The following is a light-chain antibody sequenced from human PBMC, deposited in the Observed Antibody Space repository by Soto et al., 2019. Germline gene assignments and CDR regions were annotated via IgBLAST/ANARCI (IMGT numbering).Light chain of an antibody. CDR2: DAS. V-gene: IGKV3-11*01. Sequence: EIVLTQSPATLSLSPGEGVTLSCRASQSVGSYLAWYQQKLGQAPRLLIYDASQRATGIPARLSGSGSGTVFTLTINSLEPEDFAVYYCQQRNYWPITFGQGTRLEIK. CDR3: QQRNYWPIT. CDR1: QSVGSY. J-gene: IGKJ5*01.